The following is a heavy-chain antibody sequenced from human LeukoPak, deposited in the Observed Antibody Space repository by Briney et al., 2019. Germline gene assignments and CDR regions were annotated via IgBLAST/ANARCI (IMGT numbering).Heavy chain of an antibody. Sequence: GGSLRLSLAASGFTFSTYAMSWVRQAPGKGLGWVSGISGSGGSTYYADSVKGRFTISRDNSRNTLYVQMNSLRAEDTAVYYCAKDLRSYSGSYPWVYYFDYWGQGTLVTVSS. J-gene: IGHJ4*02. CDR3: AKDLRSYSGSYPWVYYFDY. V-gene: IGHV3-23*01. CDR1: GFTFSTYA. D-gene: IGHD1-26*01. CDR2: ISGSGGST.